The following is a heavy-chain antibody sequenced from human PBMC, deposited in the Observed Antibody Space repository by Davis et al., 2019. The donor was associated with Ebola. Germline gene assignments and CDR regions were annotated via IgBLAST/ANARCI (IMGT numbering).Heavy chain of an antibody. CDR1: GDTFTSDP. J-gene: IGHJ4*02. D-gene: IGHD1-26*01. Sequence: SVKVSCKASGDTFTSDPFSCPRPAPAQGIAWSAAVIRIFGTASYAQKFQGRVTMTRDTSTSTVYMELSSLRSEDTAVDYCASPGPVGGSYLNYWGQGTLVTVS. CDR2: VIRIFGTA. V-gene: IGHV1-69*05. CDR3: ASPGPVGGSYLNY.